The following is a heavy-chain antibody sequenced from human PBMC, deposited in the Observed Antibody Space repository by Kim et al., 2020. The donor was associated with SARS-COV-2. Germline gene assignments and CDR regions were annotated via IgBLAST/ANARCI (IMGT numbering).Heavy chain of an antibody. CDR3: ARELNDFWSGYYAYFDY. CDR2: ISYDGSNK. V-gene: IGHV3-30-3*01. Sequence: GGSLRLSCAASGFTFSSYAMHWVRQAPGKGLEWVAVISYDGSNKYYADSVKGRFTISRDNSKNTLYLQMNSLRAEDTAVYYCARELNDFWSGYYAYFDYWGQGTLVTVSS. D-gene: IGHD3-3*01. J-gene: IGHJ4*02. CDR1: GFTFSSYA.